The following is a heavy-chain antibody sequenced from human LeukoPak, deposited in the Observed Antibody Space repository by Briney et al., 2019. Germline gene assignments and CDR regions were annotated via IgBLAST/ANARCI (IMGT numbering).Heavy chain of an antibody. J-gene: IGHJ3*02. Sequence: SETLSLTCTVSGGSISSSSDYWGWIRQPPGKGLEWVGSIYYSGSTYYNPSLKSRVTISVDTSKNQFSLKLSSVTAADTAVYYCARLSIFGVVNDAFDIWGQGTMVTVSS. D-gene: IGHD3-3*01. CDR3: ARLSIFGVVNDAFDI. CDR1: GGSISSSSDY. CDR2: IYYSGST. V-gene: IGHV4-39*01.